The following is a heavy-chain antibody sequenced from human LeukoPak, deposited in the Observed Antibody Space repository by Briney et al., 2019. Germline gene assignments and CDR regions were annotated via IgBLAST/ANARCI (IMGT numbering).Heavy chain of an antibody. Sequence: SETLSLTCTVSGGSFSNYRWSWIRQPPGKGLEWIGFVYYSGSTNYNPFLKSRVTISVDTSKNQFSLKVNSVTAADTAVYYCARESEYQGYSSTWHYFDYWGQGTLVTVSS. CDR2: VYYSGST. V-gene: IGHV4-59*01. CDR3: ARESEYQGYSSTWHYFDY. D-gene: IGHD6-13*01. J-gene: IGHJ4*02. CDR1: GGSFSNYR.